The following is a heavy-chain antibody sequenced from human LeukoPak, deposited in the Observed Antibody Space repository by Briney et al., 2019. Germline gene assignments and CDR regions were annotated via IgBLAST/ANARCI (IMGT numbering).Heavy chain of an antibody. CDR1: GYTLTELS. CDR3: ARGSVVPAASTFDY. V-gene: IGHV1-24*01. Sequence: ASVKVSCKVSGYTLTELSMHWVRQAPGKGLEWMGGFDPEDGETIYAQKFQGRVTMTRNTSISTAYMELSSLRSGDTAVYYCARGSVVPAASTFDYWGQGTLVTVSS. CDR2: FDPEDGET. J-gene: IGHJ4*02. D-gene: IGHD2-2*01.